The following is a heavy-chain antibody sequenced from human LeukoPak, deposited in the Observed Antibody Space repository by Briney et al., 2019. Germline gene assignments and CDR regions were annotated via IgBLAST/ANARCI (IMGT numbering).Heavy chain of an antibody. D-gene: IGHD2-21*01. CDR2: IYYTGST. CDR3: ARVPSVIDAFDI. CDR1: GGSISSGGYY. J-gene: IGHJ3*02. V-gene: IGHV4-31*03. Sequence: SQTLSLTCTVSGGSISSGGYYWSWIRQHPGEGLEWIAYIYYTGSTYYNPSLKSRLTISVDTSKNHFSLRPSSMTAADTAVYYCARVPSVIDAFDIWGQGTMVTVSS.